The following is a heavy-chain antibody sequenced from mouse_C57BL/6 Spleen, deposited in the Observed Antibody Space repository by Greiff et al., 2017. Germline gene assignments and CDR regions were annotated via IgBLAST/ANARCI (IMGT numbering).Heavy chain of an antibody. J-gene: IGHJ4*01. V-gene: IGHV1-80*01. CDR1: GYAFSSYW. CDR2: IYPGDGDT. D-gene: IGHD1-1*01. CDR3: ARSVYYYGSSYAMDY. Sequence: VQLVESGAELVKPGASVKISCKASGYAFSSYWMNWVKQRPGKGLEWIGQIYPGDGDTNYNGKFKGKATLTADKSSSTAYMQLSSLTSEDSAVYFCARSVYYYGSSYAMDYWGQGTSVTVSS.